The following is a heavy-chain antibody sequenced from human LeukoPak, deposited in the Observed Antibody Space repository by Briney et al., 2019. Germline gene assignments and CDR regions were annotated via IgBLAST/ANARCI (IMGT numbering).Heavy chain of an antibody. V-gene: IGHV3-23*01. J-gene: IGHJ4*02. CDR1: GFTFRNFV. Sequence: GGSLRLSCAASGFTFRNFVMNWVRQAPGQGLEWVSATSGSGENIYYADPVKGRFTISRDNSKNTVYLQMNRLRAEDTAVYYCAKDGRNYPGDYWGQGTLVTVSS. CDR2: TSGSGENI. CDR3: AKDGRNYPGDY. D-gene: IGHD1-7*01.